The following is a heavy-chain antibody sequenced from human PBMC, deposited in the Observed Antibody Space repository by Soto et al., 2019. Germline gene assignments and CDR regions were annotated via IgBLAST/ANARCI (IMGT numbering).Heavy chain of an antibody. V-gene: IGHV1-8*01. CDR1: GYTFTSYD. J-gene: IGHJ4*02. D-gene: IGHD2-8*02. CDR2: MNPNSGTT. CDR3: ARVACTGGRCYYDY. Sequence: QVQLVQSGAEVKKPGASVKVSFKASGYTFTSYDFNWVRQATGQGLEWLGWMNPNSGTTGHAQRFQGRGTMTRNTAISTAYLELSSLRSEDTAMYYCARVACTGGRCYYDYWGQGTLVTVSS.